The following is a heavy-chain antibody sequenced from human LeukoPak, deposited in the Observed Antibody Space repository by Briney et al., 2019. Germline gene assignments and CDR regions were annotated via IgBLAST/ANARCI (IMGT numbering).Heavy chain of an antibody. D-gene: IGHD2-8*01. Sequence: GASVKVSCKAAGYTLTTYGLSWVRQAPGQGLEWMGWISVYNGNTNYAQKFQGRVTMTTDTSTSTAYMELRSLRSDDTAVYYCARVGKYEIWGQGTLVTVYS. CDR1: GYTLTTYG. CDR2: ISVYNGNT. V-gene: IGHV1-18*01. CDR3: ARVGKYEI. J-gene: IGHJ4*02.